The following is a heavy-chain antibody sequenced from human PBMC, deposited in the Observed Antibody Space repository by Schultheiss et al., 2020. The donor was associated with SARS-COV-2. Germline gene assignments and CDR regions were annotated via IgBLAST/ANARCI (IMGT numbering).Heavy chain of an antibody. V-gene: IGHV3-30*03. J-gene: IGHJ4*02. Sequence: GESLKISCAASGFTFSSYGMHWVRQAPGKGLEWVAVISYDGSNKYYADSVKGRFTISRDNSKNTLYLQMNSLRAEDTAVYYCARDRSDGYNIFDYWGQGTLVTVSS. CDR1: GFTFSSYG. D-gene: IGHD5-24*01. CDR3: ARDRSDGYNIFDY. CDR2: ISYDGSNK.